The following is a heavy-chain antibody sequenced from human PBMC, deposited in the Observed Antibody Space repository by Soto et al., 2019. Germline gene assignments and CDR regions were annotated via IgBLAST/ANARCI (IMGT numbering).Heavy chain of an antibody. CDR1: GGSISSYF. CDR3: ARVEGTYFYYYMDV. CDR2: IYYTGDT. Sequence: SETLSLTCTVSGGSISSYFWSWIRQPPGKGLEWIGYIYYTGDTNSNPSLKSRVTISVDTSKNQFSLKLSSVTAADTAVYYCARVEGTYFYYYMDVWGKGTTVTVSS. V-gene: IGHV4-59*08. D-gene: IGHD1-1*01. J-gene: IGHJ6*03.